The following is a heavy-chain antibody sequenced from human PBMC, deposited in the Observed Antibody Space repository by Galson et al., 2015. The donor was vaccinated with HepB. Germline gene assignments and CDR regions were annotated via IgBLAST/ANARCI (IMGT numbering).Heavy chain of an antibody. V-gene: IGHV3-30*04. CDR3: ARERSGELVGSYYFDY. CDR1: GFTFSSYA. Sequence: SLRLSCAASGFTFSSYAMHWVRQAPGKGLEWVAVISYDGSNKYYADSVKGRFTISRDNSKNTLYLQMNSLRAEDTAVYYCARERSGELVGSYYFDYWGQGTLVTVSS. J-gene: IGHJ4*02. CDR2: ISYDGSNK. D-gene: IGHD3-9*01.